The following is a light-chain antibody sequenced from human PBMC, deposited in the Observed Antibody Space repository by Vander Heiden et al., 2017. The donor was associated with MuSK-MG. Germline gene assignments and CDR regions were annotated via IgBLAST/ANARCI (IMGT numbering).Light chain of an antibody. J-gene: IGLJ2*01. CDR1: TSNIGTNT. Sequence: QSVLTQPPSASGPPGPRVTISCSGSTSNIGTNTVNWYRQLPGTAPKLLIYINNQRPSGVPDRFSGSKSGTSASLAISGLQSEDEADYYCATWDDSLNGVVFGGGTKLTVL. V-gene: IGLV1-44*01. CDR3: ATWDDSLNGVV. CDR2: INN.